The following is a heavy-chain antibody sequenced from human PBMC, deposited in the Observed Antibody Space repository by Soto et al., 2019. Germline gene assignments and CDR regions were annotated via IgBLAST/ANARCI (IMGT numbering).Heavy chain of an antibody. V-gene: IGHV4-34*01. D-gene: IGHD2-8*01. J-gene: IGHJ5*02. CDR2: INHSGST. CDR3: ATKRGVLMVYALNWFDP. Sequence: SETLSLTCAVYGGSFSGYYWSWIRQPPGKGLEWIGEINHSGSTNYNPSLKSRVTISVDTSKNQFSLKLSSVTAADTAVYYCATKRGVLMVYALNWFDPWGQGTLVTASS. CDR1: GGSFSGYY.